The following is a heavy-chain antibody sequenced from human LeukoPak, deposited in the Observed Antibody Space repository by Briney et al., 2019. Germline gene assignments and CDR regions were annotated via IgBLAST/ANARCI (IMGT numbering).Heavy chain of an antibody. CDR1: GFTVSSNY. Sequence: GGSLRLSCAASGFTVSSNYMSWVRQAPGKGLEWVSVIYSGGSTYYTDSVKGRFTISRDNSKNTLYLQMNSLRAEDTAVYYCVRDDDRPDNGLDYWGQGTLVTVSS. CDR3: VRDDDRPDNGLDY. V-gene: IGHV3-53*01. D-gene: IGHD3-22*01. J-gene: IGHJ4*02. CDR2: IYSGGST.